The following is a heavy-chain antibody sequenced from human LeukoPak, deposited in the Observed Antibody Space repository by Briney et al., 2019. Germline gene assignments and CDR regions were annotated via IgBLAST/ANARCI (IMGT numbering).Heavy chain of an antibody. CDR1: GGSISSSSYY. CDR3: ASAGELSLIDY. Sequence: SETLSLTCTVFGGSISSSSYYWGWIRQPPGKGLEWIGSFYYSGSTYYNPSLKSRVTISVDTSKNQFSLKLSSVTAADTAVYYCASAGELSLIDYWGQGTLVTVSS. J-gene: IGHJ4*02. CDR2: FYYSGST. D-gene: IGHD3-16*02. V-gene: IGHV4-39*01.